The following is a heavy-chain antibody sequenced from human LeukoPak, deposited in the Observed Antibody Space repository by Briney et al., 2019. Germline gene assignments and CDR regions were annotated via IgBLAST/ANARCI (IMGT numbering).Heavy chain of an antibody. Sequence: GGSLRLSCAASGFTFSSYWMHWVRQVPGKGLVWVSRIKTDGSNTVYADNVKGRFTISRDNAKNTLYLQMNSLRVEDTAVYYCTRTYYYDSRDYFDYWGQGALVTDSS. CDR3: TRTYYYDSRDYFDY. CDR1: GFTFSSYW. J-gene: IGHJ4*02. CDR2: IKTDGSNT. V-gene: IGHV3-74*01. D-gene: IGHD3-22*01.